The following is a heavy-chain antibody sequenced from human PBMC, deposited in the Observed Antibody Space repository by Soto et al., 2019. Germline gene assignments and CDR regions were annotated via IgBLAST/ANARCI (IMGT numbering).Heavy chain of an antibody. CDR2: ISSGSKTI. V-gene: IGHV3-48*02. CDR1: GFTFSSYS. Sequence: GGSLRLSCVASGFTFSSYSVNWVRQAPGKGLEWISYISSGSKTIYYADSVKGRFTVPRDNAKNSQFLQMNSLRDEDTAVYYCVREDILGVRSFDYWGQGTLVTVSS. D-gene: IGHD3-9*01. J-gene: IGHJ4*02. CDR3: VREDILGVRSFDY.